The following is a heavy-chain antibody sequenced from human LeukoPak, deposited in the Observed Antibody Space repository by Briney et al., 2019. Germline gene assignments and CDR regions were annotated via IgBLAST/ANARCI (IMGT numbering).Heavy chain of an antibody. D-gene: IGHD3-22*01. CDR3: ARVDYDRSGEDANAEYFQH. J-gene: IGHJ1*01. CDR2: IKQDGSEK. CDR1: GFTFSSYW. Sequence: GGSLRLSCAASGFTFSSYWMSWVRQAPGKGLEWVANIKQDGSEKNYVDSEKGRFTISRDNAKNSLYLQMNSLRAEDTAIYYCARVDYDRSGEDANAEYFQHWGQGTLVTVSS. V-gene: IGHV3-7*01.